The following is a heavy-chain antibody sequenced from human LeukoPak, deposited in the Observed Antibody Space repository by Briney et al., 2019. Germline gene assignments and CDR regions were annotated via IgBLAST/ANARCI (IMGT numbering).Heavy chain of an antibody. D-gene: IGHD4-17*01. J-gene: IGHJ4*02. CDR3: ARDRRMTTVTTNTFDY. Sequence: LRLSCAASGFTFSSYSMNWVRQPPGKGLEWIGSIYYSGSTYYNPSLKSRVTISVDTSKNQFSLKLSSVTAADTAVYYCARDRRMTTVTTNTFDYWGQGTLVTVSS. CDR1: GFTFSSYS. CDR2: IYYSGST. V-gene: IGHV4-39*07.